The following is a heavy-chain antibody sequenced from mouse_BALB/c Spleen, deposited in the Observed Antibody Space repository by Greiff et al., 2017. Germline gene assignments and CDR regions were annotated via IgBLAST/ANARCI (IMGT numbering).Heavy chain of an antibody. J-gene: IGHJ4*01. Sequence: EVQGVESGGGLVQPKGSLKLSCAASGFTFNTYAMNWVRQAPGKGLEWVARIRSKSNNYATYYADSVKDRFTISRDDSQSMLYLQMNNLKTVDTAMYYCVRDSYAMDYWGQGTSVTVSS. CDR1: GFTFNTYA. V-gene: IGHV10-1*02. CDR2: IRSKSNNYAT. CDR3: VRDSYAMDY.